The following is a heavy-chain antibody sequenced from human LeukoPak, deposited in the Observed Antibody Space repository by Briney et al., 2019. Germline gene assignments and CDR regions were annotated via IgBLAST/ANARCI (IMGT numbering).Heavy chain of an antibody. CDR2: IIPIFGTA. V-gene: IGHV1-69*13. D-gene: IGHD2-21*02. Sequence: GASVKVSCKASGGTFSSYAISWVRQAPGQGLEWMGGIIPIFGTANYAQKFQGRVTITADESTSTAYMELSSLRSEDTAVYYCARAGYCGGDCYFGYWGQGTLVTVSS. J-gene: IGHJ4*02. CDR1: GGTFSSYA. CDR3: ARAGYCGGDCYFGY.